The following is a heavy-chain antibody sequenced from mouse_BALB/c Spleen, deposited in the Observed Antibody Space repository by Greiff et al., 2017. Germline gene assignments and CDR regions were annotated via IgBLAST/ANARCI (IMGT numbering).Heavy chain of an antibody. V-gene: IGHV1-54*01. CDR3: ARSDYDVGFAY. J-gene: IGHJ3*01. CDR1: GYAFTNYL. D-gene: IGHD2-4*01. Sequence: QVQLQQPGAELVRPGTSVKVSCKASGYAFTNYLIEWVKQRPGQGLEWIGVINPGSGGTNYNEKFKGKATLTADKSSSTAYMQLSSLTSDDSAVYFCARSDYDVGFAYWGQGTLVTVSA. CDR2: INPGSGGT.